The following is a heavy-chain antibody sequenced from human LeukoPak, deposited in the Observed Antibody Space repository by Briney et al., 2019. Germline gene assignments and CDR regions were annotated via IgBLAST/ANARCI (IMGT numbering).Heavy chain of an antibody. V-gene: IGHV3-7*05. CDR2: IKQDGSEK. J-gene: IGHJ4*02. Sequence: GGSLRPSCAASGFTFSSYWMSWVRQAPGKGLEWVANIKQDGSEKYYVDSVQGRFTISRDNAKNSLYLQMNSLRAEDTAVYYCARDQRYCSSSSCPWEPFDYWGQGTLVTVSS. CDR3: ARDQRYCSSSSCPWEPFDY. D-gene: IGHD2-2*01. CDR1: GFTFSSYW.